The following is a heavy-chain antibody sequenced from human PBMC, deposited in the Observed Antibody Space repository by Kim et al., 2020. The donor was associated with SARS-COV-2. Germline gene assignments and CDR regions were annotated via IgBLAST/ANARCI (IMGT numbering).Heavy chain of an antibody. CDR2: ISSSSSYI. CDR1: GFTFSSYS. D-gene: IGHD1-7*01. V-gene: IGHV3-21*01. CDR3: ARGKRWLELRYYYYYMDV. J-gene: IGHJ6*03. Sequence: GGSLRLSCAASGFTFSSYSMNWVRQAPGKGLEWVSSISSSSSYIYYADSVKGRFTISRDNAKNSLYLQMNSLRAEDTAVYYCARGKRWLELRYYYYYMDVWGKGTTVTVSS.